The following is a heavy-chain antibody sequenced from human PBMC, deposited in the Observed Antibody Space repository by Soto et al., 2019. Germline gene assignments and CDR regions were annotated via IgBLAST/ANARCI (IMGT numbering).Heavy chain of an antibody. D-gene: IGHD6-13*01. CDR2: IYPGDSDT. CDR3: ARTSAAGNNYYGMDV. V-gene: IGHV5-51*01. J-gene: IGHJ6*02. CDR1: GYSFTSYR. Sequence: GESLKISCKGSGYSFTSYRIGWVRQMPGKGLEWMGIIYPGDSDTRYSPSFQGQVTISADKSISTAYLQWSSLKASDTAMYYCARTSAAGNNYYGMDVWGQGTTVTVSS.